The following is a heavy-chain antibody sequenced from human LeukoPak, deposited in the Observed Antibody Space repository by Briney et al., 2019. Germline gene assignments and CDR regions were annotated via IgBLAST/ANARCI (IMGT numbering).Heavy chain of an antibody. CDR1: GGSFSGYY. Sequence: SETLSLTCAVYGGSFSGYYWSWIRQPPGKGLEWIGGINHSGRTNYNPSLKNRVTISVDTSKNQFSLKLSSVTAADTAVYYCARGDSTGAFDIWGQGTMVTVSS. CDR2: INHSGRT. V-gene: IGHV4-34*01. CDR3: ARGDSTGAFDI. D-gene: IGHD3-3*01. J-gene: IGHJ3*02.